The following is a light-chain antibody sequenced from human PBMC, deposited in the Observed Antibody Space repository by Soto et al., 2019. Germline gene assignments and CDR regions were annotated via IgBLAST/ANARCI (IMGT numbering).Light chain of an antibody. CDR3: QQYNNWPPYT. CDR2: GAS. Sequence: EIVMTQSPATLSVSPGERATLSCRASQSVSSNLAWYQQKPGQAPRLLIYGASTRATGIPARFSGSGSGTEFTLHISSLQSEDFAVYYCQQYNNWPPYTFGQGTKLEI. J-gene: IGKJ2*01. V-gene: IGKV3-15*01. CDR1: QSVSSN.